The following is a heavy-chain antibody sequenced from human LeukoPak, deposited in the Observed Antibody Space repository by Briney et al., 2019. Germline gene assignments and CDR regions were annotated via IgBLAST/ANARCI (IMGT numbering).Heavy chain of an antibody. Sequence: ASVKVSCKASGYTFTGYYMHWVRQTPGQGLEWMGRINPNSGGTNYAQKFQGRVTMTRDTSISTAYMELSRLRSDDTAVYYCARDPEGSSDAFDIWGQGTMATVSS. J-gene: IGHJ3*02. CDR1: GYTFTGYY. V-gene: IGHV1-2*06. CDR3: ARDPEGSSDAFDI. CDR2: INPNSGGT. D-gene: IGHD6-6*01.